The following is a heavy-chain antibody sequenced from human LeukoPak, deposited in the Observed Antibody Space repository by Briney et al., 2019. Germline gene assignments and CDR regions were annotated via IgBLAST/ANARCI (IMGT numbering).Heavy chain of an antibody. CDR2: LYYSGST. CDR3: ARQDLGMDV. Sequence: SSETLSLTCSVSGGSVSRNSWSWIRQPPGKGLELIGSLYYSGSTSYSPSLKSRVSISIDTSKSQVSLRLLSVTAADTAVYFCARQDLGMDVWGQGTTVTVSS. CDR1: GGSVSRNS. J-gene: IGHJ6*02. V-gene: IGHV4-59*08.